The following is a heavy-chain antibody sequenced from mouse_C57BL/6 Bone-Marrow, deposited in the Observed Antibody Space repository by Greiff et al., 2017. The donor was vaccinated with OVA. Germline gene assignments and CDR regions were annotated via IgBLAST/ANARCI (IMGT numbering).Heavy chain of an antibody. CDR1: GYSFTGYY. Sequence: VQLQQSGPELVKPGASVKISCKASGYSFTGYYMHWVKQSSEKSLEWIGEINPSTGGTSYNQKFKGKATLTVDKSSSTAYMQLKSLTSEDSAVYYCAREDGNYAMDYWGQGTSVTVSS. D-gene: IGHD2-1*01. J-gene: IGHJ4*01. CDR2: INPSTGGT. CDR3: AREDGNYAMDY. V-gene: IGHV1-43*01.